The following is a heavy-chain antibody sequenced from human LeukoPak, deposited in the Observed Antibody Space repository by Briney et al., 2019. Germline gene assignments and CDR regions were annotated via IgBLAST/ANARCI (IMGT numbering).Heavy chain of an antibody. Sequence: GGFLRLSCAASRFTVTTSYTSWVRQAPGKGLEWVSVIYNGDNTNYADSVKGRFTISRDNSKNTLYLQMNSLRADDTAVYFCARASQWLAFDNWGQGTLVTVSS. J-gene: IGHJ4*02. CDR1: RFTVTTSY. CDR3: ARASQWLAFDN. CDR2: IYNGDNT. D-gene: IGHD6-19*01. V-gene: IGHV3-66*01.